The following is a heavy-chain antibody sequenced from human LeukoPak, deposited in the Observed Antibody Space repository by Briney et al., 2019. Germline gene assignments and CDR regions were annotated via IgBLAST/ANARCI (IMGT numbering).Heavy chain of an antibody. V-gene: IGHV4-4*07. Sequence: SETLSLTCTVSGGSISSYYWSWIRQPAGKGLEWIGRIYTSGSTNYNPSLKSRVTMSVDTSKNQFSLKLSSVTAADTAVYYCARVESGYSFRHYYYYMDVWGKGTTVTVSS. CDR1: GGSISSYY. CDR3: ARVESGYSFRHYYYYMDV. D-gene: IGHD3-3*01. J-gene: IGHJ6*03. CDR2: IYTSGST.